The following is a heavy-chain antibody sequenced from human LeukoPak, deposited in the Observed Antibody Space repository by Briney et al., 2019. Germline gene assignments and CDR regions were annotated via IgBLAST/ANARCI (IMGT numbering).Heavy chain of an antibody. CDR2: ISSSSSYI. J-gene: IGHJ3*02. Sequence: PAGSLRLSCAASGFTFSSYSMNWVRQAPGKGLEWVSSISSSSSYIYYADSVKGRFTISRDNAKNSLYLQMNSLRAEDTAVYYCARDGLGYCSGGSCYSSAFDIWGQGTMVTVSS. CDR1: GFTFSSYS. CDR3: ARDGLGYCSGGSCYSSAFDI. V-gene: IGHV3-21*01. D-gene: IGHD2-15*01.